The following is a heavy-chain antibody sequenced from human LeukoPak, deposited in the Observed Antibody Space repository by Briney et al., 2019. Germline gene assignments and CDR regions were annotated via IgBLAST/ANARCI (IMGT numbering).Heavy chain of an antibody. V-gene: IGHV3-48*01. CDR2: ISSSSSTI. CDR3: ARAKRNGFDI. CDR1: GSTFSSYS. J-gene: IGHJ3*02. Sequence: PGGSLRLSCAASGSTFSSYSMNWVRQAPGKGLEWVSYISSSSSTIYYADSVKGRFTISRDNAMNSVYLQMNSLRAEDTAVYYCARAKRNGFDIWGQGTMVTVSS.